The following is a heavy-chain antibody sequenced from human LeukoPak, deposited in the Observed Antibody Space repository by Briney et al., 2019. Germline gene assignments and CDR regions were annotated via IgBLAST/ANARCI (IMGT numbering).Heavy chain of an antibody. D-gene: IGHD3-10*01. V-gene: IGHV4-4*07. CDR3: ARGKEVITMLRGLKPGYYFDY. CDR1: GGSISSYY. J-gene: IGHJ4*02. CDR2: IYTSGST. Sequence: TSSETLSLTCTVSGGSISSYYWSWIRQPAGKGLEWIGRIYTSGSTNYNPSLKSRVTMSVDTSKNQFSLKLNSVTAADTAVYYCARGKEVITMLRGLKPGYYFDYWGQGTLVTVSS.